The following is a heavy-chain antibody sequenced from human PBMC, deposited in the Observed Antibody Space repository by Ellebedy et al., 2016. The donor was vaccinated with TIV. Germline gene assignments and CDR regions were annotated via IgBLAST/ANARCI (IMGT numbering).Heavy chain of an antibody. CDR1: GFTFSSYW. CDR2: LNQDGSEK. CDR3: ATDRHYYDRSANYFGGSDY. D-gene: IGHD3-22*01. V-gene: IGHV3-7*01. Sequence: PGGSLRLSCAASGFTFSSYWMTWVRQVPGKGLGWVANLNQDGSEKYYVGSVKGRFTISRDNATNSRFLQMNSLIAEDTAVYYCATDRHYYDRSANYFGGSDYWGQGTLVTVSS. J-gene: IGHJ4*02.